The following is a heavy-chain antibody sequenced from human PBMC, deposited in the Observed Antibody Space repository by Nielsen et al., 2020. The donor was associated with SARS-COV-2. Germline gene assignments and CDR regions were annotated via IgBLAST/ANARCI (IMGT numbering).Heavy chain of an antibody. CDR1: GFTVSSYG. CDR2: IHYTGST. V-gene: IGHV4-39*01. CDR3: ARQSRWLANFDY. J-gene: IGHJ4*02. Sequence: GSLRLSCAASGFTVSSYGMHWVRQAPGRGLEWIGGIHYTGSTYYNPSLTSRATISVDTSKKQFSLRLSSVTAADTAVYYCARQSRWLANFDYWGQGTLVTVSS. D-gene: IGHD6-19*01.